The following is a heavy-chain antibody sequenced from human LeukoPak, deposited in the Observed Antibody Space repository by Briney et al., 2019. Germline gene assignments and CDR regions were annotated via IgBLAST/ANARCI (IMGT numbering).Heavy chain of an antibody. Sequence: GRSLRLSCAASGFTFDDYAMHWVRQAPGKGLEWVSGISWNSGSIGYADSVKGRFTISRDNAKNSLYLQMNSLRAEDTALYYCAKDISSGWYPYYYYGMDVWGQGTTVTVSS. D-gene: IGHD6-19*01. J-gene: IGHJ6*02. CDR2: ISWNSGSI. V-gene: IGHV3-9*01. CDR1: GFTFDDYA. CDR3: AKDISSGWYPYYYYGMDV.